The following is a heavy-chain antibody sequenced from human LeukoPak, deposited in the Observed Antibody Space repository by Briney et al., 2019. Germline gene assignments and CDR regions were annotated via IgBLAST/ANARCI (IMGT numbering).Heavy chain of an antibody. CDR1: GFTFGDYS. CDR2: ISDDGSNK. CDR3: AKVLVGATEFPY. D-gene: IGHD1-26*01. J-gene: IGHJ4*02. V-gene: IGHV3-30*04. Sequence: GGSLRLSCTASGFTFGDYSMSWVRQAPGKGLEWVALISDDGSNKFYADSVKGRFTISRDNSKNTLYLQMNSLRVEDTAVYYCAKVLVGATEFPYWGQGTLVTVSS.